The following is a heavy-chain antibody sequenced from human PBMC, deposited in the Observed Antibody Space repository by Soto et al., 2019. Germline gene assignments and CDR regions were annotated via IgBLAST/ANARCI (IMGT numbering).Heavy chain of an antibody. Sequence: EVELLESGGGLIHPGESLRLSCAASGFSFSSYAMIWVRQAPGKGLAWVSVMSASGGTSYFADSVKGRFSMSRDNSKNRFYLEMNSLRAEDTAIYFCAKGSIQYSASIDYWGQGTLVSVSS. J-gene: IGHJ4*02. CDR1: GFSFSSYA. CDR3: AKGSIQYSASIDY. CDR2: MSASGGTS. V-gene: IGHV3-23*01. D-gene: IGHD5-12*01.